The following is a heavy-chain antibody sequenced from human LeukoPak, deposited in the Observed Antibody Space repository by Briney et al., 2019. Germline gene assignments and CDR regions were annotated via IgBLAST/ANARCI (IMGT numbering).Heavy chain of an antibody. CDR2: IRYDGNNK. CDR3: AKDRGWELKLFDY. Sequence: GGSLRLSCAASGFTFRTSGMNWVRQAPGKGLEWVAFIRYDGNNKYYADSVKGRFTISRDNSKNTLYVQMNSLRAEDTAVYYCAKDRGWELKLFDYWGQGTLVTVSS. D-gene: IGHD1-26*01. V-gene: IGHV3-30*02. CDR1: GFTFRTSG. J-gene: IGHJ4*02.